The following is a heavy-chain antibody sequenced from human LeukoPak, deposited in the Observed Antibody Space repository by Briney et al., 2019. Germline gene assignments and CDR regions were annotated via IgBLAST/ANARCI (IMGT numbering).Heavy chain of an antibody. D-gene: IGHD3-22*01. V-gene: IGHV3-48*01. CDR2: ISSDSSNI. Sequence: GGSLRLSCAASGLTFGSYGMNWVRQAPGKGLEWVSFISSDSSNIYYADSVKGRSTISRDNSKNTLYLQMNSLRAEDTAVYYCARGSITMIVPDYWGQGTLVTVSS. J-gene: IGHJ4*02. CDR3: ARGSITMIVPDY. CDR1: GLTFGSYG.